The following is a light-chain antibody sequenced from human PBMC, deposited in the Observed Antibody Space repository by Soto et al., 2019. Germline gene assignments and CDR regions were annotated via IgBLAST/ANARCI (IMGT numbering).Light chain of an antibody. CDR1: SSDIGGYNY. J-gene: IGLJ2*01. V-gene: IGLV2-14*03. CDR2: DVT. Sequence: QSALTQPASVSGSPGQSITISCTGPSSDIGGYNYVSWYQHHPGKAPKLMIYDVTNRPSGVSNRFSGSKSGNTASLTISGLQAEDEADYYCSSYTSSSTHVVFGGGTKLT. CDR3: SSYTSSSTHVV.